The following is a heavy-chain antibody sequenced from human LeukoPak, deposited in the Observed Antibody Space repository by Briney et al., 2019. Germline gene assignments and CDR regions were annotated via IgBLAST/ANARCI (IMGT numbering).Heavy chain of an antibody. D-gene: IGHD6-19*01. CDR1: GYTFTSYY. Sequence: ASVKVSCKASGYTFTSYYMHWVRRAPGQGLEWMGIINPSGGSTSYAQKVQGRVTMTRDTSMSTVYMELSSLRSEDTAVYYCARDRVGGLVDYWGQGTLVTVSS. V-gene: IGHV1-46*01. J-gene: IGHJ4*02. CDR3: ARDRVGGLVDY. CDR2: INPSGGST.